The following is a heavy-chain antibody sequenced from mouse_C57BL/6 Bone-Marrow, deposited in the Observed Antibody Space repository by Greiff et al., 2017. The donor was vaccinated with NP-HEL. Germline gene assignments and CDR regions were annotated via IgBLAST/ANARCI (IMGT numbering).Heavy chain of an antibody. CDR1: EYEFPSHD. J-gene: IGHJ1*03. Sequence: DVHLVESGGGLVQPGESLKLSCESNEYEFPSHDMSWVRKTPEKRLELVAAINSDGGSTYYPDNMERRFSISRDNTKKTRYLQMSSLRSEDTALYYCARHGSYYYGYPYCDVWGRGTTVTVSS. V-gene: IGHV5-2*01. CDR2: INSDGGST. D-gene: IGHD2-2*01. CDR3: ARHGSYYYGYPYCDV.